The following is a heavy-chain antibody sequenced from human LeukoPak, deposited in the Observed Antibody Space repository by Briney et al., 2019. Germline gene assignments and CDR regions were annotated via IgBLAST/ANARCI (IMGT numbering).Heavy chain of an antibody. J-gene: IGHJ4*02. CDR3: ARDEGIAAQFDY. Sequence: SETLSLTCTVSGGSISSYYWSWIRQPPGKGLEWIGYVYSSGNTDYNPALKSRVTMSMDTSRNQFSLKLRSVTAADTAIYYCARDEGIAAQFDYWGQGALVTVSS. CDR1: GGSISSYY. D-gene: IGHD6-6*01. CDR2: VYSSGNT. V-gene: IGHV4-59*01.